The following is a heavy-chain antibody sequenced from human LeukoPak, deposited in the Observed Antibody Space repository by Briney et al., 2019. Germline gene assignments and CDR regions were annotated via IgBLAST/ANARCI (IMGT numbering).Heavy chain of an antibody. CDR2: INHSAST. CDR1: GGSFSGYY. Sequence: SETLSLTCAVYGGSFSGYYWSWIRQPPGKWLEWIGEINHSASTNYNPSRKGRVTISVDTSKNQFSLKLSSVTAADTAVYYCAREVIQLLDYWGQGTLVTVSS. CDR3: AREVIQLLDY. V-gene: IGHV4-34*01. J-gene: IGHJ4*02. D-gene: IGHD5-18*01.